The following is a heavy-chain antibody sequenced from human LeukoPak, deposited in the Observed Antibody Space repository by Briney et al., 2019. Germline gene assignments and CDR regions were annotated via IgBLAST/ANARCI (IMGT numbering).Heavy chain of an antibody. J-gene: IGHJ6*02. V-gene: IGHV3-21*06. CDR2: ISSSSSYM. Sequence: PGGSLRLSCAASGFTFSSYTMNWVRQAPGKGLEWVSSISSSSSYMYYADSVKGRSTISRDNAKNSLYLQMNSLRAEDTAVYYCARDRDVPAIGMDVWGQGTTVTVSS. CDR3: ARDRDVPAIGMDV. CDR1: GFTFSSYT.